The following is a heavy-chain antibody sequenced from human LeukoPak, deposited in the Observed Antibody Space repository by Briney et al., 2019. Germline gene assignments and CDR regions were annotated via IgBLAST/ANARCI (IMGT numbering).Heavy chain of an antibody. CDR3: AKDSGSITGTTFSY. Sequence: GGSLRLSCAASGSTLSSYVMSWVRQAPGKGLEWVSAISGSGGNTYYADSVKGRFTISRDNSKNTLYLQMNSLRAEDTAVYYCAKDSGSITGTTFSYWGQGTLVTVSS. CDR2: ISGSGGNT. CDR1: GSTLSSYV. J-gene: IGHJ4*02. D-gene: IGHD1-7*01. V-gene: IGHV3-23*01.